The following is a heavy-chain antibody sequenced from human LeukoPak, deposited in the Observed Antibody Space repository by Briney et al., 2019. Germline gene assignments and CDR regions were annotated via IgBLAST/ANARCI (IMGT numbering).Heavy chain of an antibody. V-gene: IGHV3-23*01. Sequence: GGSLRLSCTASGFSFDAYAMTWVRQAPGKGLEWVSAISGSGANTYYADSVKGRFTISRDNSKNTLYLQMNSLRAEDTAVYYCAKDWGYCSSTSCPTGYWGQGTLVTVSS. J-gene: IGHJ4*02. CDR1: GFSFDAYA. CDR3: AKDWGYCSSTSCPTGY. D-gene: IGHD2-2*01. CDR2: ISGSGANT.